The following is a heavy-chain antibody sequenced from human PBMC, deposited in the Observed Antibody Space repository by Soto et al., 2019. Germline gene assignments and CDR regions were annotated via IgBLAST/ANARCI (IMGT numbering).Heavy chain of an antibody. Sequence: PGASLKLSCKGSGYSFTSYWTGWVRQMPGKGLEWMGIIYPGDSDTRYSPSFHGQVTTSAAKSISTAYLQWSSLKASDTAMYYCASRGDYYDFGGYYYYYYMEVWGKGTTVTVS. CDR2: IYPGDSDT. J-gene: IGHJ6*03. D-gene: IGHD3-3*01. CDR3: ASRGDYYDFGGYYYYYYMEV. V-gene: IGHV5-51*01. CDR1: GYSFTSYW.